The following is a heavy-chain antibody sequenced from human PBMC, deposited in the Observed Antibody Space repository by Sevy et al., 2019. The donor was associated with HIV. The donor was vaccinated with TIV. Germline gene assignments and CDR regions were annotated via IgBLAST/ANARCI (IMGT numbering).Heavy chain of an antibody. Sequence: ASVKVSCKVSGYTLTKLSMHWVRQAPGKGLEWMGGFDPEDGETIYAQRFQGRVTMTEDTSTDTAYMELGSLRSEDTAVYYCATPKYVGYDYESLDIWGQGTMVTVS. CDR2: FDPEDGET. D-gene: IGHD5-12*01. V-gene: IGHV1-24*01. CDR1: GYTLTKLS. J-gene: IGHJ3*02. CDR3: ATPKYVGYDYESLDI.